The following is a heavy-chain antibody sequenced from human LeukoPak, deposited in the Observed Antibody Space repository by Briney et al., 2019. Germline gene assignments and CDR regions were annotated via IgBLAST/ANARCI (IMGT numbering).Heavy chain of an antibody. J-gene: IGHJ6*02. CDR2: INHSGST. V-gene: IGHV4-34*01. CDR3: ARGVITMVRGVILYYYAMDV. Sequence: SETLSLTCAVYGGSFSGYYWSWIRQPPGKGLEWIGEINHSGSTNYNPSLKSRVTISVDTSKNQFSLKLSSVTAADTAVYYCARGVITMVRGVILYYYAMDVWGQGTTVTVSS. CDR1: GGSFSGYY. D-gene: IGHD3-10*01.